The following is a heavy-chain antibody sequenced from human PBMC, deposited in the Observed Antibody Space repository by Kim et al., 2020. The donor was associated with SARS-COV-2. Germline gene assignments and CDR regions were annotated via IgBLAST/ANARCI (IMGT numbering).Heavy chain of an antibody. CDR2: IYYSGST. Sequence: SETLSLTCTVSDGSISSSSYYWGWIRQPPGKGLEWIGSIYYSGSTYYNPSLKSRVTISVDTSKNQFSLKLSSVTAADTAVYYCARRGLLWFGELFPAPLYFYYWGQGTLVTGSS. CDR3: ARRGLLWFGELFPAPLYFYY. CDR1: DGSISSSSYY. J-gene: IGHJ4*02. D-gene: IGHD3-10*01. V-gene: IGHV4-39*01.